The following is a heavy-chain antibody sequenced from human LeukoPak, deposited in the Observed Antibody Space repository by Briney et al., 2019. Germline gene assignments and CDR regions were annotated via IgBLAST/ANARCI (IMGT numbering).Heavy chain of an antibody. D-gene: IGHD3-10*01. CDR1: GYTFTSYD. CDR3: ARAGPYGSGSFDFDY. V-gene: IGHV1-18*01. Sequence: ASVKVSCKASGYTFTSYDINWVRQATGQGLEWMGWISAYNGNTNYAQKLQGRVTMTTDTSTSTAYMELRSLRSDDTAVYYCARAGPYGSGSFDFDYWGQGTLVTVSS. J-gene: IGHJ4*02. CDR2: ISAYNGNT.